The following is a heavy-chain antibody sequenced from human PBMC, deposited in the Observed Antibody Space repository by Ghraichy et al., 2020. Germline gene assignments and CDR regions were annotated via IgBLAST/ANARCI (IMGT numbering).Heavy chain of an antibody. CDR3: AREKRRSPSHCDY. Sequence: SETLSLTCAVYGGSFSGYYWSWIRQPPGKGLEWIGEINHSGSTNYNPSLKSRVTISVDTSKNQFSLKLSSVTAADTAVYYCAREKRRSPSHCDYWGQGTLVTVSS. J-gene: IGHJ4*02. V-gene: IGHV4-34*01. CDR2: INHSGST. CDR1: GGSFSGYY. D-gene: IGHD2-21*02.